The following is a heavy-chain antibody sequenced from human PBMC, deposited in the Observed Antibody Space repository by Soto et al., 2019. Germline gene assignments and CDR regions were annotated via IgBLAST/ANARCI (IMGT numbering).Heavy chain of an antibody. CDR1: GGSISSYY. Sequence: SETLSLTCTVSGGSISSYYWSWIRQPPGKGLEWIGYIYYSGSTNYNPSLKSRVTISVDTSKNQFSLKLSSVTAADTAVYYCARQPTPMDSIDYWGQGTLVTVSS. CDR3: ARQPTPMDSIDY. J-gene: IGHJ4*02. CDR2: IYYSGST. D-gene: IGHD3-10*01. V-gene: IGHV4-59*01.